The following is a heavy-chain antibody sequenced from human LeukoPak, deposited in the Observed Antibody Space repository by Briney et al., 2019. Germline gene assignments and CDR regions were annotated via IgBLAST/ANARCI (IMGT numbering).Heavy chain of an antibody. D-gene: IGHD3-10*01. CDR1: GGSISSYY. CDR2: VHYSGSP. J-gene: IGHJ4*02. Sequence: PSETLSLTCSVSGGSISSYYWNWIRQPPGKGLEWIGCVHYSGSPTYNPSLKSPVSILVDTSKNQFSLKLSSVTAADTAVYYCARQISAKYYFDYWGQGTLVTVSS. CDR3: ARQISAKYYFDY. V-gene: IGHV4-59*08.